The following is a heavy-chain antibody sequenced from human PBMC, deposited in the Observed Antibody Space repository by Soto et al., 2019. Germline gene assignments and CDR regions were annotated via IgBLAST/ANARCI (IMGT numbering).Heavy chain of an antibody. CDR2: ISSSSSYI. CDR3: ARDLLKNYDILTGYYIEVGMDV. Sequence: EVQLVESGGGLVKPGGSLRLSCAASGFTFSSYSMNWVRQAPGKGLEWVSSISSSSSYIYYADSVKGRFTISRDNAKNSLYLQMSRLRAEDTAVYYCARDLLKNYDILTGYYIEVGMDVWGQGTTVTVSS. V-gene: IGHV3-21*01. CDR1: GFTFSSYS. J-gene: IGHJ6*02. D-gene: IGHD3-9*01.